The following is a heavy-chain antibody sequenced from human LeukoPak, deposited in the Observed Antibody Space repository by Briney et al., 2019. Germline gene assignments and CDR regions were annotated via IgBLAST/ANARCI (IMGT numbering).Heavy chain of an antibody. CDR2: INPNSGGT. V-gene: IGHV1-2*02. CDR3: ARDRDDFWSGNMDY. CDR1: GYTFTGYY. D-gene: IGHD3-3*01. J-gene: IGHJ4*02. Sequence: GASVKVSCKASGYTFTGYYVHWVRQAPGQGLEWMGWINPNSGGTNYAQKFQGRVTMTRDTSISTAYMELSRLRSDDTAVYYCARDRDDFWSGNMDYWGQGTLVTVSS.